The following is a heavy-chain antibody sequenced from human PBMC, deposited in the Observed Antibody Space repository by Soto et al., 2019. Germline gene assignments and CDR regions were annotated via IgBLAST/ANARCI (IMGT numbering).Heavy chain of an antibody. J-gene: IGHJ4*02. V-gene: IGHV1-46*01. CDR1: GYTFTSYY. CDR2: INPSGGST. D-gene: IGHD2-2*01. Sequence: QVQLVQSGAEVKKSGASVKVSCKASGYTFTSYYMHWVRQAPGHGLEWMGIINPSGGSTRFAQNFQGRVTLTRDTSTTTVYMELSSLTSDDTAVYYCARDRCDTTSCYECDYWGQGTLVTVSS. CDR3: ARDRCDTTSCYECDY.